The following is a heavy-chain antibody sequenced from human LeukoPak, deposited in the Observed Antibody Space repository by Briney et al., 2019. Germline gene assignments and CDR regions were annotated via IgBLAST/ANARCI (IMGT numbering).Heavy chain of an antibody. D-gene: IGHD6-13*01. CDR2: LSPNSGVT. Sequence: EASVKVSCKASGYTFTVNYVHWVRQAPGQGLEWMGWLSPNSGVTHFAQKFQGRVTMTRDTSIGTAYMELNSLEFDDTAVYYCARGAGSSWFDYWAQGPLVTVSS. J-gene: IGHJ4*02. V-gene: IGHV1-2*02. CDR1: GYTFTVNY. CDR3: ARGAGSSWFDY.